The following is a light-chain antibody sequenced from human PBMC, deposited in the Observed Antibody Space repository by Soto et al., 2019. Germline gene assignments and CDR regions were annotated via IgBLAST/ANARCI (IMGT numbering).Light chain of an antibody. CDR1: SSNIGSNY. J-gene: IGLJ1*01. Sequence: QSVLTQPPSASGTPGQRVTISCSGSSSNIGSNYVYWYQQLPGAAPKLLIYRDNQRPSGVPDRRSGAKSGTSASLVTSGRLDDDEADYYCAAWYDGLSAPYVFGTGTKLTVL. CDR3: AAWYDGLSAPYV. V-gene: IGLV1-47*01. CDR2: RDN.